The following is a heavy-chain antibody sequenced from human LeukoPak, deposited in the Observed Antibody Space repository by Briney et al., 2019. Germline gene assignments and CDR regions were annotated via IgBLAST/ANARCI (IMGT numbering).Heavy chain of an antibody. D-gene: IGHD4-17*01. Sequence: PSETLSLTCTVSGGSISSSSYYWGWIRQPPGKGLEWIGEINHSGSTNYNPSLKSRVTISVDTSKNQFSLKLSSVTAADTAVYYCARVRRGDQGLGYWGQGTLVTVSS. V-gene: IGHV4-39*07. CDR2: INHSGST. CDR1: GGSISSSSYY. J-gene: IGHJ4*02. CDR3: ARVRRGDQGLGY.